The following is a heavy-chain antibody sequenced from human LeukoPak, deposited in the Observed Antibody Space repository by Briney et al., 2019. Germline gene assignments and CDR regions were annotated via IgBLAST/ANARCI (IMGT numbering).Heavy chain of an antibody. CDR2: IHYSGST. J-gene: IGHJ5*02. CDR3: ARHYCGGDCYSNWFDP. CDR1: GDSISSSIYY. V-gene: IGHV4-39*01. D-gene: IGHD2-21*02. Sequence: PSETLSLTCTVSGDSISSSIYYWDWIRQPPGKGLEWIGSIHYSGSTYYNPSLKSRVTISVDTSKNQFSLKLSSVTAADTAVYYCARHYCGGDCYSNWFDPWGQGTLVTVSS.